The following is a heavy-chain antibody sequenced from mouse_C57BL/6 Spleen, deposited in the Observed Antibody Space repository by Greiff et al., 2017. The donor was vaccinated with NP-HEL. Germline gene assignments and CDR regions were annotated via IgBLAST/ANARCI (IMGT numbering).Heavy chain of an antibody. J-gene: IGHJ3*01. CDR3: TRGDELGQFAY. D-gene: IGHD4-1*01. Sequence: QVQLQQSGAELVRPGASVTLSCKASGYTFTDYEMHWVKQTPVHGLEWIGAIDPETGGTAYNQKFKGKAILTADKSSSTDYMELRSLTSEDSAVYYCTRGDELGQFAYWGQGTLVTVSA. CDR2: IDPETGGT. CDR1: GYTFTDYE. V-gene: IGHV1-15*01.